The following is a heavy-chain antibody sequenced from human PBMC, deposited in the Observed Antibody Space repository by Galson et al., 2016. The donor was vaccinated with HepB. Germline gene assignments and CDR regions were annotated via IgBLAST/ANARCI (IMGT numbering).Heavy chain of an antibody. CDR1: GYTFNDYA. CDR3: ARRPWGHLNFYAT. D-gene: IGHD2/OR15-2a*01. V-gene: IGHV1-3*01. J-gene: IGHJ5*02. Sequence: SVKVSCKASGYTFNDYALHWVRQAPGQRLEWMGWINAGYGYTRYPQNFQGRVTITGHTSASTVYIELSSLKAEDTAVYYCARRPWGHLNFYATWGQGNLVTVSS. CDR2: INAGYGYT.